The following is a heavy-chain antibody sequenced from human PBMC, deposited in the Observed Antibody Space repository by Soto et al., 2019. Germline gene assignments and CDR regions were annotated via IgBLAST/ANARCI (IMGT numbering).Heavy chain of an antibody. CDR2: ISSSNTT. CDR1: GVSFSNYE. V-gene: IGHV3-48*03. CDR3: ARGYTFGYGFDY. Sequence: EVQLVESGGGLVQPGGSLRLSCAASGVSFSNYEMNWVRQAPGKGLEWVSFISSSNTTYYADSVKGRFTFSRDNAKNSLSLQMNSMRGEDTAVYYCARGYTFGYGFDYWGQGTLVTVSS. J-gene: IGHJ4*02. D-gene: IGHD5-18*01.